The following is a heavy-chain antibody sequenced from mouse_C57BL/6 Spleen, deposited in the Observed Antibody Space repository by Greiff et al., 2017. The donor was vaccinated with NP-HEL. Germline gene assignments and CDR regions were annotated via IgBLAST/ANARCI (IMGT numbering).Heavy chain of an antibody. CDR1: GYAFSSYW. CDR3: AREGGLYGSSEGGVAY. CDR2: IYPGDGDT. Sequence: QVQLQQSGAELVKPGASVKISCKASGYAFSSYWMNWVKQRPGKGLEWIGQIYPGDGDTNYNGKFKGKATLTADKSSSTAYMQLSSLTSEDSAVYFCAREGGLYGSSEGGVAYWGQGTLVTVSA. D-gene: IGHD1-1*01. J-gene: IGHJ3*01. V-gene: IGHV1-80*01.